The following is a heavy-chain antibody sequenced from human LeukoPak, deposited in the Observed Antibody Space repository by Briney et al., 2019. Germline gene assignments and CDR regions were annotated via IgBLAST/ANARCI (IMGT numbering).Heavy chain of an antibody. D-gene: IGHD6-19*01. Sequence: SETLSLTCTVSGGSISSYYWSRIRQPAGKGLEWIGRIYTSGSTNYNPSLKSRVTMSVDTSKNQFSLKLSSVTAADTAVYYCARDRDSSGWYWWFDPWGQGTLVTVSS. CDR3: ARDRDSSGWYWWFDP. CDR2: IYTSGST. V-gene: IGHV4-4*07. J-gene: IGHJ5*02. CDR1: GGSISSYY.